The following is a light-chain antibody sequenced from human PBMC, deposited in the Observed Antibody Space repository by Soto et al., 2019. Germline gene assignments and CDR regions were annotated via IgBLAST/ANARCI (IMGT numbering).Light chain of an antibody. CDR1: SGHRSYI. Sequence: QSVLTQSSSASASLGSSVKLTCTLSSGHRSYIIAWHQQQPGKASRYLMKLEGSGTYSKGSGVPDRFSGSSSGADRYLTISNRQSEDEADYYCETWDSSTRVFGGGTKLTVL. CDR3: ETWDSSTRV. J-gene: IGLJ3*02. CDR2: LEGSGTY. V-gene: IGLV4-60*03.